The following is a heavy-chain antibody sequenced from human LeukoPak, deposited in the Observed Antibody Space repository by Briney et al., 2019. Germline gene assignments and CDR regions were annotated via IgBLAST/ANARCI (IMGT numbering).Heavy chain of an antibody. Sequence: SETLSLTCTVSGGSISSYYWSWIRQPPGKGLEWIGYIYYSGSTNYNPSLKSRVTISVDTSKNQFSLKLSSVTAADTAVYYCARVKGGDFWSGYYEVDYWGQGTLVTVSS. J-gene: IGHJ4*02. CDR2: IYYSGST. CDR3: ARVKGGDFWSGYYEVDY. CDR1: GGSISSYY. D-gene: IGHD3-3*01. V-gene: IGHV4-59*01.